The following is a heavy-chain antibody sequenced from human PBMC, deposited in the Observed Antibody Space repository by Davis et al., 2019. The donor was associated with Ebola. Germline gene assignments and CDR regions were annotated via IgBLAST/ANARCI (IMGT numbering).Heavy chain of an antibody. V-gene: IGHV3-30*02. Sequence: GGSLRLSCAASGFSLITYVMQWVRQTPGKGLEWVAYIRSDGTNAVSVRGRFTISRDTSKNTLFLQMNGLRAEDTAMYYCAKGDLVRGDDLDYWGQGTLVTVST. CDR3: AKGDLVRGDDLDY. J-gene: IGHJ4*02. CDR2: IRSDGT. CDR1: GFSLITYV. D-gene: IGHD3-10*01.